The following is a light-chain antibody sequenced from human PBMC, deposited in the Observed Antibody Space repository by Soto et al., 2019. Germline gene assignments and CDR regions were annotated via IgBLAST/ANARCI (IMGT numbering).Light chain of an antibody. V-gene: IGLV2-14*01. Sequence: QSVLTQPASVSGSPGQSITISCTGTSSDVGGYNYVSWYQQHPGKAPKLMIYEVSNRPSGVSNCFSGSKSGNTASLTISGLQAEDEADYYCSSYTSSSTRLYVFGTGTKVTVL. CDR1: SSDVGGYNY. CDR3: SSYTSSSTRLYV. J-gene: IGLJ1*01. CDR2: EVS.